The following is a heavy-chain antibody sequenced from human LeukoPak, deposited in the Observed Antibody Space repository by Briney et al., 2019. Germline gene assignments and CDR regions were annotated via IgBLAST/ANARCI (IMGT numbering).Heavy chain of an antibody. CDR3: AAGTAADY. V-gene: IGHV3-11*03. J-gene: IGHJ4*02. D-gene: IGHD6-13*01. Sequence: PGGSLRLSCVVSGIPFSDXXXXXXXQAPGKGLEWISYISSSSSYXDYADXVKGRFXXXXDXAQNALFLQMNSLRVEDTAVYYCAAGTAADYWGQGTLVTVSS. CDR1: GIPFSDXX. CDR2: ISSSSSYX.